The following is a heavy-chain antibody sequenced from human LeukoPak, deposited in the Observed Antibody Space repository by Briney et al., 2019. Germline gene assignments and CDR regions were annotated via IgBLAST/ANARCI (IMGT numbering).Heavy chain of an antibody. D-gene: IGHD2-21*01. J-gene: IGHJ3*02. V-gene: IGHV4-59*08. CDR3: ARHIVVVYDAFDI. CDR1: GGSISSYY. CDR2: IYYSGST. Sequence: SETLSLTCTVSGGSISSYYWSWIRQPPGKGLEWIGYIYYSGSTNYNPSLKSRVTISVDTSKNQFSLKLSSVTAADTAVYYCARHIVVVYDAFDIWGQGTMVTVSS.